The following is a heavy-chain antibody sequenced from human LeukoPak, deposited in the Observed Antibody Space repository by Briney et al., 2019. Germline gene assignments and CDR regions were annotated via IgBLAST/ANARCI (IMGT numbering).Heavy chain of an antibody. Sequence: SETLSLTCTVSGGSISSYYWSWIRQPPGKGLEWIGYIYYSGSTNYNPYLKSRVTVSVDTSKNQFSLKLSSVTAADTAVYYCATGSYSGGFDKWGQGTLSSSPQ. CDR1: GGSISSYY. D-gene: IGHD2-8*02. J-gene: IGHJ4*02. CDR3: ATGSYSGGFDK. CDR2: IYYSGST. V-gene: IGHV4-59*01.